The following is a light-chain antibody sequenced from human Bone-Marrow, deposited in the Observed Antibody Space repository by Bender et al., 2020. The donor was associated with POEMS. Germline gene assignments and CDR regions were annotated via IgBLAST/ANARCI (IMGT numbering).Light chain of an antibody. CDR1: TSDIGRYKV. CDR2: DNT. V-gene: IGLV2-23*01. Sequence: QSALTQPASVSGSPGQSITISCTGTTSDIGRYKVVSWYQQFPGKAPILIIYDNTKRPSGFSSRFSGSTSGNTASLPISGLQAEDEADYYCCSYAGSDTWVFGGGTKLTVL. CDR3: CSYAGSDTWV. J-gene: IGLJ3*02.